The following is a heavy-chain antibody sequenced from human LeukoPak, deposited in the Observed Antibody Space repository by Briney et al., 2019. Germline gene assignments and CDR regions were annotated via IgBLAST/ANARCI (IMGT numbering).Heavy chain of an antibody. J-gene: IGHJ4*02. Sequence: SETLSLTCSVSGGSISSGTYYWSWIRQPAGRGLEWIGRIYTSGSTNYNPSLKSRVTISLETSKNQFSLKLSSLTAADTAVYYCARGQKYTSGYTVTELGSRYFDYWGQGTLVTVSS. CDR1: GGSISSGTYY. D-gene: IGHD5-18*01. CDR3: ARGQKYTSGYTVTELGSRYFDY. V-gene: IGHV4-61*02. CDR2: IYTSGST.